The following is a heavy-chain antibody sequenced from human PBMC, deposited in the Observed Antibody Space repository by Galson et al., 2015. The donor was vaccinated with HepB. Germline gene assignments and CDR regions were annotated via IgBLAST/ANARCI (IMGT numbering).Heavy chain of an antibody. V-gene: IGHV3-30-3*01. CDR2: ISYDGSNK. CDR1: GFTFSSYA. CDR3: SGYSSSWKWYYDGMDV. J-gene: IGHJ6*02. Sequence: SLRLSCAASGFTFSSYAMHWVRQAPGKGLEWVAVISYDGSNKYYADSVKGRFTISRDNSKDTLYLQMNSLRAEDTAVYYCSGYSSSWKWYYDGMDVWGQGTTVTVSS. D-gene: IGHD6-13*01.